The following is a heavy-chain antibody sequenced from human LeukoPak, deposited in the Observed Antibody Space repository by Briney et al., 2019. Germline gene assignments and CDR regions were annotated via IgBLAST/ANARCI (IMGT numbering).Heavy chain of an antibody. J-gene: IGHJ4*02. CDR2: INTDGTRT. CDR1: GFTFNSYW. Sequence: GGSLRLSCAASGFTFNSYWTHWVRQVPGKGLVWVSRINTDGTRTNYVDSAKGRFTISRDNAKNTLFLQMNSLRAEDTAVYYCAKGGAVAGFYFDYWGQGTLVTVSS. D-gene: IGHD6-19*01. V-gene: IGHV3-74*01. CDR3: AKGGAVAGFYFDY.